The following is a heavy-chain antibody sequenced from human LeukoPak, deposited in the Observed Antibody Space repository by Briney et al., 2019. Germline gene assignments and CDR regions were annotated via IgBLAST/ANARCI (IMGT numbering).Heavy chain of an antibody. CDR1: GYSISSGYY. CDR3: ARNRGGPSLMATIIWGFDY. J-gene: IGHJ4*02. D-gene: IGHD5-12*01. V-gene: IGHV4-38-2*02. CDR2: IYHSGST. Sequence: PSETLSLTCTISGYSISSGYYWGWIRQPPVKGLEWIGSIYHSGSTYYNPSLKSRVTISVDTSKNQFSLKLSSVTAADTAVYYCARNRGGPSLMATIIWGFDYWGQGTLVTVSS.